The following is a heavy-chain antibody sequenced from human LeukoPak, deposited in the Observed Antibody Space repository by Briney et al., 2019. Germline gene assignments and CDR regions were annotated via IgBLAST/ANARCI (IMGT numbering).Heavy chain of an antibody. J-gene: IGHJ4*02. D-gene: IGHD2-21*02. CDR2: INPNSGGT. Sequence: ASVKVSCKASGYTFTGYYMHWVRQAPGQGLEWMGRINPNSGGTNYAQKFQGRVTMTRDTSISTAYMELSRLRSEDTAVYYCARSRVVTASFDYWGQGTLVTVSS. V-gene: IGHV1-2*06. CDR1: GYTFTGYY. CDR3: ARSRVVTASFDY.